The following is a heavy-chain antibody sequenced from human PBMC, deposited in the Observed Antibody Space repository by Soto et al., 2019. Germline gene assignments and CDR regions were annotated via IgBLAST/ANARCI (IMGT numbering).Heavy chain of an antibody. CDR2: INPNTGDT. J-gene: IGHJ4*02. CDR3: ARLSMVRNKDKE. Sequence: ASVXVSGKSSLYTFTYYYLHLFLQAPGQGLESMGWINPNTGDTNYAQKFQGRVTMTRDTSISTAYMELRRLTSDDTAMYHCARLSMVRNKDKEWGQGTLVTV. D-gene: IGHD2-8*01. V-gene: IGHV1-2*02. CDR1: LYTFTYYY.